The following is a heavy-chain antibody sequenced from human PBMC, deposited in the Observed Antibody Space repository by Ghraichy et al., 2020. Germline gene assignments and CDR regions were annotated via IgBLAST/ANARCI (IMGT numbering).Heavy chain of an antibody. CDR1: GDSIYVGGYS. V-gene: IGHV4-30-2*01. CDR3: VRGVGSTYYAAVFDI. CDR2: IYHSGAT. Sequence: SQTLSLTCDVSGDSIYVGGYSWSWIRQPPGKGLEWIGYIYHSGATDYNPSLRSRVSMSVDRSKNQFSLNLNSVTAADTAIYYCVRGVGSTYYAAVFDIWGRGTLVTVSS. D-gene: IGHD3-22*01. J-gene: IGHJ3*02.